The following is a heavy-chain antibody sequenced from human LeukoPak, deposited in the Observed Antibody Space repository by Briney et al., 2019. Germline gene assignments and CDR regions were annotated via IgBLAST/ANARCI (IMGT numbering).Heavy chain of an antibody. CDR1: GFKFSDNA. Sequence: GRSLRLSCAATGFKFSDNAMHWVRQAPGKGLEWVAVISYDGINKYYADSVKGRFTISRDNAKNSLYLQMNSLRAEDTAVYYCAELGITMIGGVWGKGTTVTISS. CDR2: ISYDGINK. CDR3: AELGITMIGGV. D-gene: IGHD3-10*02. J-gene: IGHJ6*04. V-gene: IGHV3-30*04.